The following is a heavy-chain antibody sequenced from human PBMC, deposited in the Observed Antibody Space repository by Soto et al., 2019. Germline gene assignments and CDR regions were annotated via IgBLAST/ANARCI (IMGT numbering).Heavy chain of an antibody. V-gene: IGHV1-69*13. Sequence: SVKVSCKXSGGTFSSYAISWVRQAPGQGLEWMGGIIPIFGTANYAQKFQGRVTITADESTSTAYMELSSLRSEDTAVYYCARDSYYDILTGYYSRYYYYGMDVWGQGTTVTVSS. CDR2: IIPIFGTA. D-gene: IGHD3-9*01. CDR1: GGTFSSYA. CDR3: ARDSYYDILTGYYSRYYYYGMDV. J-gene: IGHJ6*02.